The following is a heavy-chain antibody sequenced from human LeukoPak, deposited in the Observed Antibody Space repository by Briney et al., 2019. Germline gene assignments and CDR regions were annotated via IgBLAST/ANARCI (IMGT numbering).Heavy chain of an antibody. CDR3: AKALNSRTMVRGGQTFDY. J-gene: IGHJ4*02. CDR2: ISWDGGST. Sequence: PGGSLRLSCAASGFTFDDYTMHWVRQAPGKGLEWVSLISWDGGSTYYADSVKGRFTISRDNSKNSLYLQMNSLRTEDTALYYCAKALNSRTMVRGGQTFDYWGQGTLVTVSS. D-gene: IGHD3-10*01. V-gene: IGHV3-43*01. CDR1: GFTFDDYT.